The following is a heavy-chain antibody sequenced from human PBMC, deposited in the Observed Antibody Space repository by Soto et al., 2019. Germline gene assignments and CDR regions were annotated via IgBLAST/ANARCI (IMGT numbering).Heavy chain of an antibody. D-gene: IGHD3-22*01. CDR1: GYSWAGYW. V-gene: IGHV5-10-1*01. CDR2: IDPSDSQT. Sequence: VEPLKISGNGSGYSWAGYWITWVRQKPWKGLEWMGRIDPSDSQTYYSPSFRGHVTISATKSITTVFLQWSSLRASDTAMYYCARQIYDSDTGPNFQYYFDSWGQGTPVTVSS. J-gene: IGHJ4*02. CDR3: ARQIYDSDTGPNFQYYFDS.